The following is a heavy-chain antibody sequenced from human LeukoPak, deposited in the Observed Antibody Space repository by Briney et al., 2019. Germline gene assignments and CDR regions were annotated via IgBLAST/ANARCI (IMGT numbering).Heavy chain of an antibody. CDR3: ARQTNSCHDY. D-gene: IGHD2-2*01. CDR1: GFTLSGSH. J-gene: IGHJ4*02. CDR2: IRRNYET. Sequence: PGGSLRLSCTASGFTLSGSHMHWVRQAPGKGLEWVGHIRRNYETAYGASVKGRSTISRDDSKNMAYLHMNSLRSEDTAFYFCARQTNSCHDYWGQGTLVTVSS. V-gene: IGHV3-73*01.